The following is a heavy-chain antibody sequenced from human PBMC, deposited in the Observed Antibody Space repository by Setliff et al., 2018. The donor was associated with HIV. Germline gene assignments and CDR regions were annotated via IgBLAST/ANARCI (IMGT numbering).Heavy chain of an antibody. V-gene: IGHV4-59*11. CDR1: GDSITSHY. J-gene: IGHJ4*02. D-gene: IGHD6-19*01. CDR2: IYFTGST. Sequence: ETLSLTCSVSGDSITSHYWSWIRQPPGKGLEWIGYIYFTGSTNYNPSLKSRVTISVDTSKNQFSLKLSSVTAADTAVYYCARLFRWLQFPDRFDSWGQGALVTVSS. CDR3: ARLFRWLQFPDRFDS.